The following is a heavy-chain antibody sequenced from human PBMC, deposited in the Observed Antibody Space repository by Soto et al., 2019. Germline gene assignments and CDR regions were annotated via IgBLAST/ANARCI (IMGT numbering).Heavy chain of an antibody. J-gene: IGHJ6*03. CDR2: IYPGDSDT. Sequence: GESLKISCKGSGYGFTSYWIGWVRQMPGKGLEWMGIIYPGDSDTRYSPSFQGQVTISADKSISTAYLQWSSLKASDTAMYYCARHFPVSSGWPDYYYYYYMDVWGKGTTVTVSS. D-gene: IGHD6-19*01. CDR3: ARHFPVSSGWPDYYYYYYMDV. CDR1: GYGFTSYW. V-gene: IGHV5-51*01.